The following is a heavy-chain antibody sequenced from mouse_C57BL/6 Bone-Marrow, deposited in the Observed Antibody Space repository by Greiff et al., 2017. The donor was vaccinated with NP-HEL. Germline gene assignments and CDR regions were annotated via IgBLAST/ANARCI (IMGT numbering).Heavy chain of an antibody. V-gene: IGHV1-15*01. CDR1: GYTFTDYE. CDR3: TRGEDYGSSYLYYFDY. D-gene: IGHD1-1*01. Sequence: VQLQQSGAELVRPGASVTLSCKASGYTFTDYEMHWVKQTPVHGLEWIGAIDPETGGTAYNQKFKGKAILTADKSSITAYMELRSLTSEDSAVYYCTRGEDYGSSYLYYFDYWGQGTTLTVSS. CDR2: IDPETGGT. J-gene: IGHJ2*01.